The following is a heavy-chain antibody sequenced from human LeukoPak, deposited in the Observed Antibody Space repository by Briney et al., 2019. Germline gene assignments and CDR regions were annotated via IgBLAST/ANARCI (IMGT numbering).Heavy chain of an antibody. CDR3: ARSSLGTITAGPFDY. CDR2: ISGYNGNT. Sequence: EASVKVSCKASGYTVSSYGIAWVRQAPGQGLEWMGWISGYNGNTNHAQKLQGRVSMTTDTSTTTAYMELRSLTSDDTALYYCARSSLGTITAGPFDYWGQGTLVTVSS. D-gene: IGHD5-12*01. V-gene: IGHV1-18*01. CDR1: GYTVSSYG. J-gene: IGHJ4*02.